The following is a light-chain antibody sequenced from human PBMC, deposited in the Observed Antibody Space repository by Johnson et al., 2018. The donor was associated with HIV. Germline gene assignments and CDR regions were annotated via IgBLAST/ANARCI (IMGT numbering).Light chain of an antibody. CDR3: GTWDSSLGCV. J-gene: IGLJ1*01. Sequence: QSVLTQPPSVSAAPGQKVAISCSGSSSNIGNNYVSWYQQLPGTAPKLLIYDDYKRPSGIPDRFSGSKSGTSATLGITGLQTGDEADYYCGTWDSSLGCVFGTVTKVTVL. V-gene: IGLV1-51*01. CDR2: DDY. CDR1: SSNIGNNY.